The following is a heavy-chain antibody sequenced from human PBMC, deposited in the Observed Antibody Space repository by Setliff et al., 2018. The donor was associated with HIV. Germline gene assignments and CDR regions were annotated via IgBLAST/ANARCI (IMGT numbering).Heavy chain of an antibody. CDR2: ISSSSSTI. D-gene: IGHD3-22*01. CDR3: ARAEPIPENTMIVVASFDI. CDR1: GFTFSSYS. V-gene: IGHV3-48*01. J-gene: IGHJ3*02. Sequence: GGSLRLSCAASGFTFSSYSMNWVRQAPGKGLEWVSYISSSSSTIYYADSVKGRFTISRDNAKNSLYLQMNSLRAEDTAVYYCARAEPIPENTMIVVASFDIWGQGTMVTVS.